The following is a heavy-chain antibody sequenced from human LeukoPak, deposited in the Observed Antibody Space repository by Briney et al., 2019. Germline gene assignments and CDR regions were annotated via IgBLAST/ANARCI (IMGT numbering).Heavy chain of an antibody. CDR1: GGSFSGYY. CDR2: IYTSGST. Sequence: SETLSLTCAVYGGSFSGYYWSWIRQPAGKGLEWIGRIYTSGSTNYNPSLKSRVTMSVDTSKNQFSLKLSSVTAADTAVYYCARDIYYDFWSGYSGYYYYGMDVWGQGTTVTVSS. D-gene: IGHD3-3*01. V-gene: IGHV4-4*07. J-gene: IGHJ6*02. CDR3: ARDIYYDFWSGYSGYYYYGMDV.